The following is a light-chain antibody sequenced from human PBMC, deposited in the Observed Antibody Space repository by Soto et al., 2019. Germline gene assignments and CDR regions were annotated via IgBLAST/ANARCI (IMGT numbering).Light chain of an antibody. CDR3: HQHNRWQLI. V-gene: IGKV3-15*01. CDR1: QSVTSK. Sequence: LSLMASQSVTSKLAWYQQKPGQAPRLLIYGATTRATGIPARFSGSGSGTEFTLIRSSSQVEEFPVNHCHQHNRWQLILGGGTKVAIK. CDR2: GAT. J-gene: IGKJ4*01.